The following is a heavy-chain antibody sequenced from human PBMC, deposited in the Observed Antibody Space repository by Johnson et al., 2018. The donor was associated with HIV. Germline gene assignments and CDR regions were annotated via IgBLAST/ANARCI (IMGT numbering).Heavy chain of an antibody. CDR2: ISYDGSNK. CDR3: ARDRIVGADYDAFDI. Sequence: QVKLVESWGGVVQPGRSLRLSCAASGFTFNSYAMHWVRQAPGKGLEWVAVISYDGSNKYYADSVKGRFTISRDNSKNTLYLQMNSLRAEDTAVYHCARDRIVGADYDAFDIWGQGTMVTVSS. J-gene: IGHJ3*02. CDR1: GFTFNSYA. V-gene: IGHV3-30*04. D-gene: IGHD1-26*01.